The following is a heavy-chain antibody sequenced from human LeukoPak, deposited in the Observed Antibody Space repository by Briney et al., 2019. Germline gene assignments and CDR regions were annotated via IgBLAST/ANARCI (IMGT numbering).Heavy chain of an antibody. Sequence: GGSLRLSCAASGFTVSSNYMSWVRQALGKGLEWVSVIYSGGSTYYADSVKGRFTISRDNSKNTLYLQMNSLRAEDTAVYYCAREEITIFGEIANWGQGTLVTVSS. CDR3: AREEITIFGEIAN. CDR1: GFTVSSNY. V-gene: IGHV3-66*02. D-gene: IGHD3-3*01. J-gene: IGHJ4*02. CDR2: IYSGGST.